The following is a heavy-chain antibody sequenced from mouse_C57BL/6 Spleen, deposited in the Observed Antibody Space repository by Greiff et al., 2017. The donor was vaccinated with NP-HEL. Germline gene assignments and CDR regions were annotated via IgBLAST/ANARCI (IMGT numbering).Heavy chain of an antibody. CDR3: ARQITTRGYYFDY. J-gene: IGHJ2*01. CDR1: GFTFTDYY. CDR2: IRNKANGYTT. V-gene: IGHV7-3*01. Sequence: EVQRVESGGGLVQPGGSLSLSCAASGFTFTDYYMSWVRQPPGKALEWLGFIRNKANGYTTEYSASVKGRFTISRDNSQSILYLQMNALRAEDSATYYCARQITTRGYYFDYWGQGTTLTVSS. D-gene: IGHD2-4*01.